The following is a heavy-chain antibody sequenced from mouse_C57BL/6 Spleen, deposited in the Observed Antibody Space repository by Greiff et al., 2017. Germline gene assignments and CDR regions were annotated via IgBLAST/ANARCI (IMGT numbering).Heavy chain of an antibody. Sequence: QVQLQQPGAELVMPGASVKLSCKASGYTFTSYWMHWVKQRPGQGLEWIGEIDPSDSYTNYNQKFKGKSTLTVDKSSSTAYMQLSSLPSEDSAVYYCARSYGYYWYFDVWGTGTTGTVSS. J-gene: IGHJ1*03. V-gene: IGHV1-69*01. CDR3: ARSYGYYWYFDV. CDR1: GYTFTSYW. D-gene: IGHD2-2*01. CDR2: IDPSDSYT.